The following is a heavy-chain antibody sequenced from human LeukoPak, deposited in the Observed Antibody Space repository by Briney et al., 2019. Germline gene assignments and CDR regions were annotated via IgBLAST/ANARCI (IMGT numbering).Heavy chain of an antibody. CDR3: AKETYKSGVTIFDS. Sequence: GGSLRLSCAASGFTFSISGMHWVRQAPGKGLEWVAVIWYGGSNKFYADSVKGRFTISRDNSNNTLYLEMNSLRPEDTAVYYCAKETYKSGVTIFDSWGQGTLVTVSS. CDR2: IWYGGSNK. CDR1: GFTFSISG. J-gene: IGHJ4*02. D-gene: IGHD4-17*01. V-gene: IGHV3-30*02.